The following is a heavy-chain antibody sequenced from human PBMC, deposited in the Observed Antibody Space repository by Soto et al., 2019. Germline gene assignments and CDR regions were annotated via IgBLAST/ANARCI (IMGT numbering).Heavy chain of an antibody. Sequence: SETLSLTCTVSGGSISSYYWSWIRQPPGKGLEWIGYIYYSGSTNYNPSLKSRVTISVDTSKNQFSLKLSSVTAADTAVYYCARETYYYGSGSYGSFDPWGQGTLVTVS. J-gene: IGHJ5*02. CDR2: IYYSGST. CDR1: GGSISSYY. CDR3: ARETYYYGSGSYGSFDP. V-gene: IGHV4-59*01. D-gene: IGHD3-10*01.